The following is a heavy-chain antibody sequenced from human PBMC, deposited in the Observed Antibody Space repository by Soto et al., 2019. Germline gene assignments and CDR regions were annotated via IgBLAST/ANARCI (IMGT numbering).Heavy chain of an antibody. D-gene: IGHD3-10*01. CDR2: ISGSGGST. CDR3: AKVLGAMVRGVTRDYYYGMDV. V-gene: IGHV3-23*01. J-gene: IGHJ6*02. Sequence: GGSLRLSCAASGFTFSSYAMSWVRQAPGKGLEWVSAISGSGGSTYYADSVKGRFTISRDNSKNTLYLQMNSLRAEDTAVYYCAKVLGAMVRGVTRDYYYGMDVWGQGTTVTVSS. CDR1: GFTFSSYA.